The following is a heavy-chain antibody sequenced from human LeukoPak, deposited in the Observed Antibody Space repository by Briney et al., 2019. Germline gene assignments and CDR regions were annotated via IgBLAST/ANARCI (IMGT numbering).Heavy chain of an antibody. V-gene: IGHV3-23*01. Sequence: GGSLRLSCAASGFIFNNYGLVWVRQAPGKGLEWVSAISNDGGGTQYADFVEGRFTISRDNSKNTLFLQMSSLRAEDTALYYCAKGSSGYFADLWGQGTLVTVSS. J-gene: IGHJ5*02. CDR1: GFIFNNYG. CDR3: AKGSSGYFADL. D-gene: IGHD3-22*01. CDR2: ISNDGGGT.